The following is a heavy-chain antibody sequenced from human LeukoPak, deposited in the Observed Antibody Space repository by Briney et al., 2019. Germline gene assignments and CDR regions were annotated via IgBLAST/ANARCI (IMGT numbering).Heavy chain of an antibody. D-gene: IGHD3-22*01. Sequence: GGSLRLSCAASGFFFGDFGMNWVRQSPGKGLEWVSSISPGSDFTYYADSMKGRFTISRDNAKNSLYLQMNSLRAEDTAVYYCARDPPNYYDREGAFDIWGQGTMVTVSS. J-gene: IGHJ3*02. V-gene: IGHV3-21*04. CDR3: ARDPPNYYDREGAFDI. CDR1: GFFFGDFG. CDR2: ISPGSDFT.